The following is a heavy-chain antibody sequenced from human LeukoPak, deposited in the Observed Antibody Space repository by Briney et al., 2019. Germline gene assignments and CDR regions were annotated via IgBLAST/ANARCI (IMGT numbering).Heavy chain of an antibody. Sequence: PGRSLRLSCAASGFTFSSYGMHWVRQAPGKGLEWVAVISYDGSNKYYADSVKGRFTISRDNSKNTLYLQMNSLRAEDTAVYCCAKSFGYYDSSGLYYYGMDVWGQGTTVTVSS. CDR3: AKSFGYYDSSGLYYYGMDV. D-gene: IGHD3-22*01. J-gene: IGHJ6*02. V-gene: IGHV3-30*18. CDR1: GFTFSSYG. CDR2: ISYDGSNK.